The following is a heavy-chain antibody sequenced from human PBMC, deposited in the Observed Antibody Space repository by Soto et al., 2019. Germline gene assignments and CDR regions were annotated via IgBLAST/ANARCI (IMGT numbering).Heavy chain of an antibody. D-gene: IGHD6-13*01. V-gene: IGHV3-30*18. J-gene: IGHJ4*02. Sequence: QVQLVESGGGVVQPGRSLRLSCAASGFTFSSYGMHWVRQAPGKGLEWVAVISYDGSNKYYADSVKGRFTISRDNSKNTLYLQMNSLSAEDTAVYYCAKGDSSSWAPDDWGQGTLVTVSS. CDR3: AKGDSSSWAPDD. CDR1: GFTFSSYG. CDR2: ISYDGSNK.